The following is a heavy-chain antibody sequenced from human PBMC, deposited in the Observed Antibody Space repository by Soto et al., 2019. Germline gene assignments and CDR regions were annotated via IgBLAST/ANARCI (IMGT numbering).Heavy chain of an antibody. CDR3: TRVREWLRLWGDY. J-gene: IGHJ4*02. CDR1: GFTFGDYA. Sequence: GGSLRLSCTASGFTFGDYAMSWFRQAPGKGLEWVGFIRSKAYGGTTEYAASVKGRFTISRDDSKSIAYLQMNSLKTEDTAVYYCTRVREWLRLWGDYWGQGTLVTVSS. V-gene: IGHV3-49*03. CDR2: IRSKAYGGTT. D-gene: IGHD5-12*01.